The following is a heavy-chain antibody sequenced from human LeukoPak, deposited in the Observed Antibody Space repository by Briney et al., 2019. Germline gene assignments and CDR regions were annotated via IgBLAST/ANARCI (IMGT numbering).Heavy chain of an antibody. D-gene: IGHD5-24*01. Sequence: ASVKVSCKSFGYTFTSNYMHWVRQAPGQGPEWMGVISPSGASTTYAQTFQGRVTLARDMSTSTDYLELSSLRSEDTAVYYCARDNSVRDEAWWFSPWGQGTLVTVSS. CDR3: ARDNSVRDEAWWFSP. V-gene: IGHV1-46*01. CDR1: GYTFTSNY. CDR2: ISPSGAST. J-gene: IGHJ5*02.